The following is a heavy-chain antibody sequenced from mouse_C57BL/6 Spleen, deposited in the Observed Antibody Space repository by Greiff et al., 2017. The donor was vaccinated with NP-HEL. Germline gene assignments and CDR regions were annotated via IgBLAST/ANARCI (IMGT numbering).Heavy chain of an antibody. Sequence: EVQGVESGPGMVKPSQSLSLTCTVTGYSITSGYDWHWIRHFPGNKLEWMGYISYSGSTNYNPSLKSRISITHDTSKNHFFLKLNSVTTEDTATYYCARGDYYGSLYWGQGTTLTVSS. J-gene: IGHJ2*01. CDR1: GYSITSGYD. CDR2: ISYSGST. D-gene: IGHD1-1*01. V-gene: IGHV3-1*01. CDR3: ARGDYYGSLY.